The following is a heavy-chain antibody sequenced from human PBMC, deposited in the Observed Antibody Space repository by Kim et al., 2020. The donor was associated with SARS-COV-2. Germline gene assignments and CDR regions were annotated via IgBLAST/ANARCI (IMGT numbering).Heavy chain of an antibody. J-gene: IGHJ4*02. CDR3: ARASWTMVRGVDDY. Sequence: ASVKVSCKASGYTFTSYGISWVRQAPGQGLEWMGWISAYNGNTNYAQKLQGRVTMTTDTSTSTAYMELRSLRSDDTAVYYCARASWTMVRGVDDYWGQGTLVTVSS. CDR1: GYTFTSYG. D-gene: IGHD3-10*01. CDR2: ISAYNGNT. V-gene: IGHV1-18*01.